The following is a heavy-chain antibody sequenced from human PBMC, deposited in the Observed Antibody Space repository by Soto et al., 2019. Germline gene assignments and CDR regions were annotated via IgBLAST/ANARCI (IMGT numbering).Heavy chain of an antibody. CDR2: IYHSGGT. CDR1: GDSISSSSNW. CDR3: ANLGMSPMVADY. D-gene: IGHD3-10*01. J-gene: IGHJ4*02. Sequence: QVQLQESGPGLVKPSGTLSLTCAVSGDSISSSSNWWNWVRQPPGKGLEWIGEIYHSGGTNYNPSLKSRVTISVDKSKNQFSLKLDSVTAADTAVYYCANLGMSPMVADYWGQGTLVTVSS. V-gene: IGHV4-4*02.